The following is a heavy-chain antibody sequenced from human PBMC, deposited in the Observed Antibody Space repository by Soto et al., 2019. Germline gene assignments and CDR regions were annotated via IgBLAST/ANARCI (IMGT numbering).Heavy chain of an antibody. D-gene: IGHD3-3*01. Sequence: ASVKVSFKASGYTFTSYGISWLRQAPGQGLECMGWISAYNGNTNYAQKRQGRVTMTTDTTTSTAYMELRSLRSDDTAVYYCARDTTIFGVVIMGYWGQGTLVTVSS. CDR3: ARDTTIFGVVIMGY. J-gene: IGHJ4*02. CDR1: GYTFTSYG. V-gene: IGHV1-18*04. CDR2: ISAYNGNT.